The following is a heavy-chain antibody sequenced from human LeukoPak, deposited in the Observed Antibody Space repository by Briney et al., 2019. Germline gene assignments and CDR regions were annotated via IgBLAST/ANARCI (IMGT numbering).Heavy chain of an antibody. Sequence: ASVKVSCKASGYTLTCYYMHWVRQAPGQGLEWMGWINPNSGGTNYAQKFQGRVTMTRDTSISTAYMELSRLRSDDTAVYYCARGFGGIVVVPAASIVDVWGQGTLVTVSS. CDR2: INPNSGGT. J-gene: IGHJ4*02. CDR3: ARGFGGIVVVPAASIVDV. D-gene: IGHD2-2*01. CDR1: GYTLTCYY. V-gene: IGHV1-2*02.